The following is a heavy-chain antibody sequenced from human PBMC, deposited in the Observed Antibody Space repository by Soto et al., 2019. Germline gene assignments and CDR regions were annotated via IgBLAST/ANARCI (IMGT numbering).Heavy chain of an antibody. V-gene: IGHV1-69*18. J-gene: IGHJ6*02. D-gene: IGHD3-9*01. CDR2: LIPMFGTT. Sequence: QVQLVQSGAEVKTPGSSVKVSCKASGGTFSSYSINWVRQAPGQGLEWMGRLIPMFGTTDYAQRLQGRVTFTEDESTSTASMEVTNLTSEDTAVYYCARAVVLTFTRFYDMDVWGQGTTVTVSS. CDR1: GGTFSSYS. CDR3: ARAVVLTFTRFYDMDV.